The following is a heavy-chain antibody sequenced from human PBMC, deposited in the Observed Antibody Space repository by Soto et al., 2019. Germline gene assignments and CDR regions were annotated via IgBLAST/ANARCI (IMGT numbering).Heavy chain of an antibody. D-gene: IGHD6-19*01. V-gene: IGHV1-46*01. Sequence: DSLKVSCKASGYTFTSYYMHWVRQAPGQGLEWMGIINPSGGSTSYAQKFQGRVTMTRDTSTSTVYMELSSLRSEDTAVYYCATIAVAGVSAYWGEGPLVTVSS. CDR3: ATIAVAGVSAY. CDR1: GYTFTSYY. J-gene: IGHJ4*02. CDR2: INPSGGST.